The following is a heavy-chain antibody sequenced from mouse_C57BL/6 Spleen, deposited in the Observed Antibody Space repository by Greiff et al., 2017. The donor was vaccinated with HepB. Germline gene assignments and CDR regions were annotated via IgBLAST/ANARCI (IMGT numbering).Heavy chain of an antibody. CDR2: IRNKANNHAT. Sequence: EVQLQESGGGLVQPGGSMKLSCAASGFTFSDAWMDWVRQSPEKGLEWVAEIRNKANNHATYYAESVKGRFTISRDDSKSSVYLQMNSLRAEDTGIYYSTSDYGSSYRWYFDVWGTGTTVTVSS. V-gene: IGHV6-6*01. CDR1: GFTFSDAW. D-gene: IGHD1-1*01. CDR3: TSDYGSSYRWYFDV. J-gene: IGHJ1*03.